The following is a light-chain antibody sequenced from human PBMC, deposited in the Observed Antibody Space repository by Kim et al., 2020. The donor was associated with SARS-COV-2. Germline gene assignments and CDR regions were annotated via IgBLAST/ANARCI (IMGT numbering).Light chain of an antibody. V-gene: IGLV3-25*03. CDR3: QSADSSGTYFYV. Sequence: PGQTARMTCSGDALPRQYAYWYQQKPGQAPVLVIYKDSERPSGIPERFSGSSSGTTVTLTISGVQAEDEADYYCQSADSSGTYFYVFGTGTKVTVL. CDR1: ALPRQY. J-gene: IGLJ1*01. CDR2: KDS.